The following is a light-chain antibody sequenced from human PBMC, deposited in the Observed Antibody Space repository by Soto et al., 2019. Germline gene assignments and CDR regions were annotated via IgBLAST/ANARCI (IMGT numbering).Light chain of an antibody. J-gene: IGKJ1*01. V-gene: IGKV3-20*01. CDR2: GAS. CDR1: QSVSNNY. Sequence: EIVLTQSPGTLSLSPGERATLSCRASQSVSNNYLAWYQQKPGQAPRLLIYGASNRATGIPDRFSGSGSGTDFTLTISSLQSEDFAIYYCQQYEKWPPWTFGQGTKVEIK. CDR3: QQYEKWPPWT.